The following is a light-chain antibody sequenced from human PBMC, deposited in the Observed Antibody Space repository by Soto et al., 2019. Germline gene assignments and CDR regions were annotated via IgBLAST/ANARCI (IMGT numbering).Light chain of an antibody. CDR2: AAS. Sequence: VQMTQSPSSLSASVGDRVTITCRASQDINNYLAWYQQKPENALKSLIYAASSLQTGVPSSVGGSESCTDFTLNISTLQPEDSATYYCEQYNNYPHTFGGGTKVEIK. CDR3: EQYNNYPHT. J-gene: IGKJ4*01. CDR1: QDINNY. V-gene: IGKV1D-16*01.